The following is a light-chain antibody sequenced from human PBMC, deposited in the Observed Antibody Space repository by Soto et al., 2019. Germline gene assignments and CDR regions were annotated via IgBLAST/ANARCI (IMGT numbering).Light chain of an antibody. J-gene: IGKJ2*01. CDR3: QQSYSTPMYT. Sequence: DIQMTQSPSSLSASVGDRVTITCRATAGISNFLNWYQQKPGKAPKLLIYAASTLQSGVPLRFSGSGSGTDFTLTISNVQPEDFATYYCQQSYSTPMYTFGQGTKLEI. CDR1: AGISNF. CDR2: AAS. V-gene: IGKV1-39*01.